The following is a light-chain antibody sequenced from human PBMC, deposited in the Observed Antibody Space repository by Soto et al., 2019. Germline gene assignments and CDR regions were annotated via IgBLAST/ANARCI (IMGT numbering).Light chain of an antibody. V-gene: IGLV2-14*01. Sequence: QSALTQPASLSGSPGQSITISCTGTISDIGAYNFVSWYQQHPGKAPILMIYHDNDRPSGVSNRFSASKTGKTASLNNTGFQAEDEADYYCSSYTTSSTFVFGTGTKVTVL. CDR3: SSYTTSSTFV. J-gene: IGLJ1*01. CDR2: HDN. CDR1: ISDIGAYNF.